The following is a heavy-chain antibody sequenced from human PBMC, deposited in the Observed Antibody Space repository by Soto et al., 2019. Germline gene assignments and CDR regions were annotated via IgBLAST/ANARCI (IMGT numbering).Heavy chain of an antibody. J-gene: IGHJ4*02. CDR2: IYYSGST. CDR3: ARWDWGYYYASSGQYYFDY. CDR1: GGSVSSGSYY. V-gene: IGHV4-61*01. Sequence: QVQLQESGPGLVKPSETLSLTCTVSGGSVSSGSYYWSWIRQPPGKGLEWIGCIYYSGSTNYNPSLKSRVTISVDTSKNQFSLKLSSVTAADTAVYYCARWDWGYYYASSGQYYFDYWGQGTLVTVSS. D-gene: IGHD3-22*01.